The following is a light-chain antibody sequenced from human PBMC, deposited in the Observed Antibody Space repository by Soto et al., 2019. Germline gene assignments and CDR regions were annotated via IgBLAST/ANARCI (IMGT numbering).Light chain of an antibody. V-gene: IGKV3-20*01. Sequence: EIVLTQSPGTLSLSPGERATLSCRASQSVSSSYLAWYQQKPGQAHRLLIYGASSRATGIPDRFSGSGSGTDFTLTISRLEPEDFAVYYRQRYGSSPRYSFGQGTKPEIK. CDR1: QSVSSSY. CDR3: QRYGSSPRYS. J-gene: IGKJ2*03. CDR2: GAS.